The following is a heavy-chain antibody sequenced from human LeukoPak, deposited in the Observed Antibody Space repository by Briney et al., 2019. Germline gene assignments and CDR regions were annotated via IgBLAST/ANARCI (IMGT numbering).Heavy chain of an antibody. V-gene: IGHV4-4*07. Sequence: SETLSLICTVSGGSLSPYYWSWIRQSAGKGLEWIGRIYFSGTTHYIPSLESRVTVSVDTSKNQFSLKLTSVTAADTAVYYCARTSASGATYFDSWSQGTLVTVSS. CDR2: IYFSGTT. J-gene: IGHJ4*02. D-gene: IGHD1-26*01. CDR3: ARTSASGATYFDS. CDR1: GGSLSPYY.